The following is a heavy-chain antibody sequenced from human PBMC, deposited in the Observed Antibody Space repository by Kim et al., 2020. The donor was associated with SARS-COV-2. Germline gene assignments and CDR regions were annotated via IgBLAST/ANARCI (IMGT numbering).Heavy chain of an antibody. J-gene: IGHJ4*02. CDR3: AKGDYYGSGSYYQDRDY. D-gene: IGHD3-10*01. V-gene: IGHV3-33*06. Sequence: GGSLRLSCAASGFTFSSYGMHWVRQAPGKGLEWVAIIWFDGSNKYYADSVKGRFTISRDNSKNMLYLQMNSLIAEGTAVHYCAKGDYYGSGSYYQDRDYWGQGTLVTVSS. CDR2: IWFDGSNK. CDR1: GFTFSSYG.